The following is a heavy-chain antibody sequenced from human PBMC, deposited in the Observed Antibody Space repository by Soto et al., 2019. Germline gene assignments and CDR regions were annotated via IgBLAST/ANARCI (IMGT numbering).Heavy chain of an antibody. J-gene: IGHJ2*01. V-gene: IGHV1-69*06. D-gene: IGHD6-19*01. CDR1: GGTFSSYA. CDR2: IIPIFGTA. CDR3: ARDRENRIAVAGTRVWYFDL. Sequence: QVQLVQSGAEVKKPGSSVKVSCKASGGTFSSYAISWVRQAPGQGLEWMGGIIPIFGTANYAQKFQGRVTITAEKSTSTAYMELSSLRSEDTAVYYCARDRENRIAVAGTRVWYFDLWGRGTLVTVSS.